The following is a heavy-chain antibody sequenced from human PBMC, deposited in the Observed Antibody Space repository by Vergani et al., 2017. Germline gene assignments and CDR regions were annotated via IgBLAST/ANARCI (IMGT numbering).Heavy chain of an antibody. Sequence: QVQLVESGGGVVQPGGSLRLSCAASGFTFSSYGMPWVRQAPGKGLEWVAFIRYDGSNKNYADSVKGRFTISRDNSKNTLYLQMNSLRAEDTAVYYCAKGGFDYDSSGYSYYGMDVWGQGTTVTVSS. CDR3: AKGGFDYDSSGYSYYGMDV. CDR2: IRYDGSNK. D-gene: IGHD3-22*01. V-gene: IGHV3-30*02. J-gene: IGHJ6*02. CDR1: GFTFSSYG.